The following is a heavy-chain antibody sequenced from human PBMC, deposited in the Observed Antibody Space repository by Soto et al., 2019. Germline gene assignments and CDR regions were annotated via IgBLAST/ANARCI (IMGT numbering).Heavy chain of an antibody. J-gene: IGHJ4*02. CDR1: GGSFSAYY. D-gene: IGHD6-13*01. CDR2: IYHSGST. V-gene: IGHV4-30-4*01. Sequence: SETLSLTCAVYGGSFSAYYWSWIRQPPGKGLEWIGYIYHSGSTDYNPSLKSRVTISVDTSKNQFSLRASSVTAADTAVYYCARASRYSSSWFYFNYWGQGTLVTVSS. CDR3: ARASRYSSSWFYFNY.